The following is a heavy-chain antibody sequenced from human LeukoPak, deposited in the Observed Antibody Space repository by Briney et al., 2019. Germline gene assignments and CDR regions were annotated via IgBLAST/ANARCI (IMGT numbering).Heavy chain of an antibody. CDR3: AQGYCTNGVCYFDY. V-gene: IGHV3-23*01. J-gene: IGHJ4*02. CDR2: SSGSGGST. Sequence: GGTLRLSCAASGFTFSSYGMSWVRQAPGKGLEWVSASSGSGGSTYYVDSVKGRFTISRHNSKNPLYPQTHSLRAEETAVYYCAQGYCTNGVCYFDYWGQGTLVTVSS. D-gene: IGHD2-8*01. CDR1: GFTFSSYG.